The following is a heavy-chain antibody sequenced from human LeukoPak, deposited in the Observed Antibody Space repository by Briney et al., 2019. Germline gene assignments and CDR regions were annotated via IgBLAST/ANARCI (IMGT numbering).Heavy chain of an antibody. CDR2: IYFSGSA. V-gene: IGHV4-39*01. Sequence: SETLSLTCTVSGGSISSTGYYWGWIRQPPXXXXXXXGSIYFSGSAYYNPSXKXRVXISVDTSKKQFSLKLSSVTAADTAVYYCARQYTSGWYWFDYWGQGTLVTVSS. CDR3: ARQYTSGWYWFDY. D-gene: IGHD6-19*01. J-gene: IGHJ4*02. CDR1: GGSISSTGYY.